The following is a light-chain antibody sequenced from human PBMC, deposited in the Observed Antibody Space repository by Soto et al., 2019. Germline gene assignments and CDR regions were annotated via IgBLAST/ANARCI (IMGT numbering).Light chain of an antibody. Sequence: IVLTQSPGTLSLSPGERATLSCRASQSVSSSYLAWYQQKPGQAPRLLIYGASSRATGIPDRFSGSGSGTDFTLTISRLEPEDFAVYYCQQYGDSSLTFGGGTKVEI. CDR1: QSVSSSY. CDR2: GAS. J-gene: IGKJ4*01. V-gene: IGKV3-20*01. CDR3: QQYGDSSLT.